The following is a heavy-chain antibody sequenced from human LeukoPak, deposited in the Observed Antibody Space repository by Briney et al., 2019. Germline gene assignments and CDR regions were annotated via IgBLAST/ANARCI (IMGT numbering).Heavy chain of an antibody. D-gene: IGHD2-21*01. J-gene: IGHJ3*02. CDR1: GVSISSYY. V-gene: IGHV4-59*01. Sequence: SETLYFTCTVSGVSISSYYWSWIRQPPGKRLEWIGYIYYSGSTNYSPSLKSRVTISVDTSKNQISLKLSSVTAADTAVYYCARDLGVMVGAFDIWGQGTMVTVSS. CDR2: IYYSGST. CDR3: ARDLGVMVGAFDI.